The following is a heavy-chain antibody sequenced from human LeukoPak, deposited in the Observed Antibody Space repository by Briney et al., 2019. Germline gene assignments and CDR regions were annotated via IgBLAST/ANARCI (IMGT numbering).Heavy chain of an antibody. CDR3: AICLPSGDGDYEVDYYYYYMDV. V-gene: IGHV4-59*11. D-gene: IGHD4-17*01. J-gene: IGHJ6*03. CDR1: GGSISSHY. Sequence: SETLSLTCTVAGGSISSHYWSWIRQTPGKGLEWIGDIYYSGRTNYNTSLKSRVTISVETSKNKFSLNLFSVTAADTAVYYCAICLPSGDGDYEVDYYYYYMDVWGKGTTVTVSS. CDR2: IYYSGRT.